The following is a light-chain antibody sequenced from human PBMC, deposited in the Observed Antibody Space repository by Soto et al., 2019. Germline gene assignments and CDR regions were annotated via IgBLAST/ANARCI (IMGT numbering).Light chain of an antibody. V-gene: IGLV2-8*01. CDR1: SSDVGGYNY. CDR3: SSYAGSIYV. Sequence: QSALTQPPSASGSPGQSVTISCTGTSSDVGGYNYVSWYQQHPGKAPKLMIYEVTKRPSGVPDRFSGSKSGNTASLTVSGLPAEDEADYYCSSYAGSIYVFGTGTKLTVL. CDR2: EVT. J-gene: IGLJ1*01.